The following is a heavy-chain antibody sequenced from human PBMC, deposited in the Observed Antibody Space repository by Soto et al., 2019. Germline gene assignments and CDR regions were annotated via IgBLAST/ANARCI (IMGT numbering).Heavy chain of an antibody. Sequence: LRLSCAASGFTFSSYSMNWVRQAPGKGLEWVSSISSSSSYIYYADSVKGRFTISRDNAKNSLYLQMNSLRAEDTAVYYCARGVGCSGGSCYWGVYYYYGMDVWGQGTTVTVSS. CDR1: GFTFSSYS. D-gene: IGHD2-15*01. J-gene: IGHJ6*02. V-gene: IGHV3-21*01. CDR2: ISSSSSYI. CDR3: ARGVGCSGGSCYWGVYYYYGMDV.